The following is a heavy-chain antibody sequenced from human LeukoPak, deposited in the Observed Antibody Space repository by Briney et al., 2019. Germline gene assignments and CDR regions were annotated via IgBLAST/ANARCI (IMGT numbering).Heavy chain of an antibody. V-gene: IGHV3-53*01. CDR2: IYSDGST. D-gene: IGHD3-22*01. CDR3: ARDSAYDSCGYRF. CDR1: GFLVGSNY. J-gene: IGHJ4*02. Sequence: GGALRLSCAASGFLVGSNYMSWVRQAPGKGLEWVSIIYSDGSTYYADSVKGRFTISRDNSNNTLYLQMNSLRAEDTAVYYCARDSAYDSCGYRFWGQGTLVTVSA.